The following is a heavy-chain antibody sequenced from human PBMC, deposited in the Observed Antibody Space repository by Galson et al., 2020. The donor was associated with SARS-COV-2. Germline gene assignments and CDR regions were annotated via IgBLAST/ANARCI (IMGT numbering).Heavy chain of an antibody. J-gene: IGHJ3*02. CDR1: GFTFSSYE. V-gene: IGHV3-48*03. D-gene: IGHD3-16*02. CDR3: AREDPLIYDYVWGSYREDAFDI. Sequence: GESLKISCAASGFTFSSYEMNWVRQAPGKGLEWVSYISSSGSTIYYADSVKGRFTISRDNAKNSLYLQMNSLRAEDTAVYYCAREDPLIYDYVWGSYREDAFDIWGQGTMVTVSS. CDR2: ISSSGSTI.